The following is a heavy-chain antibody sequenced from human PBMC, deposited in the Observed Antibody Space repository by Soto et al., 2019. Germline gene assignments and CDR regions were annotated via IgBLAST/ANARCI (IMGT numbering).Heavy chain of an antibody. J-gene: IGHJ5*02. CDR1: GGTFSSYA. CDR2: IIPIFGTA. D-gene: IGHD3-10*01. CDR3: ARGEGSGSTSWIWFDP. Sequence: QVQLVQSGAEVKKPGSSVKVSCKASGGTFSSYAISWVRQAPGQGLEWMGGIIPIFGTANYAQKFQGRVTISADKSTSTAYMELSSLRSEDTAVYYCARGEGSGSTSWIWFDPWGQGTLVTVSS. V-gene: IGHV1-69*06.